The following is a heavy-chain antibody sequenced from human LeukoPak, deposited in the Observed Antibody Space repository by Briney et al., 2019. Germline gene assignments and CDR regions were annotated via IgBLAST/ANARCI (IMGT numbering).Heavy chain of an antibody. Sequence: ASVKVSCKASGYTFTSYDINWVRQATGQGLEWMGWMNPNSGNTGYAQKFQGRVTITRNTSISTAYMELSSLRSEDTAVYYCAIAKYYDSSGYYWELDYWGQGTLVTVSS. J-gene: IGHJ4*02. D-gene: IGHD3-22*01. V-gene: IGHV1-8*03. CDR3: AIAKYYDSSGYYWELDY. CDR1: GYTFTSYD. CDR2: MNPNSGNT.